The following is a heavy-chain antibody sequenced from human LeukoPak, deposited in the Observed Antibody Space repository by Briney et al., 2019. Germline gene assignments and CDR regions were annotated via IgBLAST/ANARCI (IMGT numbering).Heavy chain of an antibody. Sequence: VASVKVSCKASGCTFTSYGISWVRQAPGQGLEWMGWISAYNGNTNYAQKLQGRVTMTTDTSTSTAYMELRSLRSDDTAVYYCARGKAAAGTSNLDYWGQGTLVTVSS. V-gene: IGHV1-18*01. CDR2: ISAYNGNT. J-gene: IGHJ4*02. D-gene: IGHD6-13*01. CDR1: GCTFTSYG. CDR3: ARGKAAAGTSNLDY.